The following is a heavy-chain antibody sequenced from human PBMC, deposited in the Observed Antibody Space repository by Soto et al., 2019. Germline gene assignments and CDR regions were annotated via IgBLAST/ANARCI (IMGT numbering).Heavy chain of an antibody. CDR2: ISTYNGNT. J-gene: IGHJ4*02. Sequence: QVQLVQSGAEVKKPGASVKVSCKASGYTFTSYGISWVRQATGQGLEWMGWISTYNGNTKYAQKIQGRVTMTTDTSTSTAYMELRRLRADATALCYCAREMTRGLGSDYWGQGTLVTVSS. CDR1: GYTFTSYG. D-gene: IGHD3-10*01. V-gene: IGHV1-18*01. CDR3: AREMTRGLGSDY.